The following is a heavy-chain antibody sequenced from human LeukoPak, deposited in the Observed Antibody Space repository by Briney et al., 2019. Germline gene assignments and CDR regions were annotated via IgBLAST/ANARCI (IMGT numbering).Heavy chain of an antibody. CDR1: GGSISSGDYY. J-gene: IGHJ4*02. V-gene: IGHV4-30-4*08. Sequence: PSQTLSLTCTVSGGSISSGDYYWSWIRQPPGKGLEWIGYIYYSGSTYYNPSPKSRVTISVDTSKNQFSLKLSSVTAADTAVYYCARARFLEWLFFDYWGQGTLVTVSS. CDR2: IYYSGST. CDR3: ARARFLEWLFFDY. D-gene: IGHD3-3*01.